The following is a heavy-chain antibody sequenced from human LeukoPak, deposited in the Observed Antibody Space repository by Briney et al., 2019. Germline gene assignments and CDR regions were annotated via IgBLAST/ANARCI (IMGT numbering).Heavy chain of an antibody. J-gene: IGHJ6*03. CDR1: GFTFSGSA. V-gene: IGHV3-73*01. CDR3: TRRTVAGNYYYMDV. Sequence: GGSLRLSCAASGFTFSGSAMHWVSQASGKGLEWVGRIRSKANSYATTYAASVKGRFTISRDDSKNTAYLQMNSLKTEDTAVYYCTRRTVAGNYYYMDVWGKGTTVTVSS. D-gene: IGHD6-19*01. CDR2: IRSKANSYAT.